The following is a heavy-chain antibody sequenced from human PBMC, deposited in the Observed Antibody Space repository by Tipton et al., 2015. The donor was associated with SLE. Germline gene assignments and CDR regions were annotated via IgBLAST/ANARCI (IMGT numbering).Heavy chain of an antibody. J-gene: IGHJ3*02. CDR2: IHPGDSGS. D-gene: IGHD5-24*01. Sequence: QLVQSGAEVKKPGESLKISCKGYGYDFNSYWIGWVRQMPGKGLEWMGLIHPGDSGSRDNPSFQGQVTISADKSITTAYLQWSSLKAPDTAIYYCARHLARENAFDIWGQGTMVTVSA. CDR1: GYDFNSYW. V-gene: IGHV5-51*01. CDR3: ARHLARENAFDI.